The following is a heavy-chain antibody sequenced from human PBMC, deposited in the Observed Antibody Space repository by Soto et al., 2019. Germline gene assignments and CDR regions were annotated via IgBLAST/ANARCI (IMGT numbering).Heavy chain of an antibody. CDR1: GFNFDNYG. Sequence: QVQLVESGGGVVQPGGSLSLSCQASGFNFDNYGMHWVRQAPGKGLEGVAVITYDGSNKYYADSVKGRFTISRDNSKNTLSLHLNTLKPEDTAVYHCAKDRVGGTFYTPLGFWGQRTLVTVSS. D-gene: IGHD1-7*01. CDR2: ITYDGSNK. J-gene: IGHJ4*02. CDR3: AKDRVGGTFYTPLGF. V-gene: IGHV3-30*18.